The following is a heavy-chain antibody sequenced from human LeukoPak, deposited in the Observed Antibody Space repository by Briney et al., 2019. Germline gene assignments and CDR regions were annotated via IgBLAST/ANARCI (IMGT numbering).Heavy chain of an antibody. V-gene: IGHV3-53*04. CDR1: GFTVSSNY. CDR2: IYSGGST. J-gene: IGHJ6*02. Sequence: GGSLRLSCAASGFTVSSNYMSWVRQAPGKGLEWVSVIYSGGSTYYADSVKGRFTISRHNSKNTLYLQMNSLRAEDTAVYCCARASTKWELPPGYYYGMDVWGQGTTVTVSS. D-gene: IGHD1-26*01. CDR3: ARASTKWELPPGYYYGMDV.